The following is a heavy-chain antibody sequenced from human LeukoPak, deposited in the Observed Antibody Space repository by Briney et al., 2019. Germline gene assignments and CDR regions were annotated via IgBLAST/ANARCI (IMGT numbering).Heavy chain of an antibody. CDR2: ISSSGSTI. D-gene: IGHD3-22*01. CDR3: ARGGYYYDSSGYYDY. J-gene: IGHJ4*02. CDR1: GFTFSSYE. V-gene: IGHV3-48*03. Sequence: GGSLRLSCAASGFTFSSYEMNWVRQAPGKALEWVSYISSSGSTIYYADSVKGRFTISRDNAKNSLYLQMNSLRAEDTAVYYCARGGYYYDSSGYYDYWGQGTLVTVSS.